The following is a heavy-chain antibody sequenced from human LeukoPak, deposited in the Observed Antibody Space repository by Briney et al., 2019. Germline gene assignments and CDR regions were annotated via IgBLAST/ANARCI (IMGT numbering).Heavy chain of an antibody. CDR3: ARDISAGIYMYEY. CDR1: GGAFSSYA. Sequence: GASVKVSCKASGGAFSSYAISWVRQAPGQGLEWMGWINPNSGGTKYAQKFQGRVNMTRDTSISTTYMELRRLTSDDTAVYYCARDISAGIYMYEYWGQGSLVTVSS. V-gene: IGHV1-2*02. J-gene: IGHJ4*02. CDR2: INPNSGGT. D-gene: IGHD2-15*01.